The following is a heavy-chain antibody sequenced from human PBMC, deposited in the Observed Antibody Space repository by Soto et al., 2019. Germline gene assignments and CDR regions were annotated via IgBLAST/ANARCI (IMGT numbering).Heavy chain of an antibody. V-gene: IGHV1-8*01. Sequence: GPVKVSCKASGYTFTSYDINWVRQATGQGLEWMGWMNPNSGNTGYAQKFQGRVTMTRNTSISTAYMELSSLRSEDTAVYYCARAIRRSSGWYFGLGYWGQGTLVTVSS. D-gene: IGHD6-19*01. CDR3: ARAIRRSSGWYFGLGY. J-gene: IGHJ4*02. CDR2: MNPNSGNT. CDR1: GYTFTSYD.